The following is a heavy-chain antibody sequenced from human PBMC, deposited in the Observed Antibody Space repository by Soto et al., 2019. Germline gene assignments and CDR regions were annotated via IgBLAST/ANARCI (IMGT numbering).Heavy chain of an antibody. CDR1: GFTFSDYY. V-gene: IGHV3-11*01. CDR3: ARLPHPDSDYYYGMDV. Sequence: GGSLRLSCAASGFTFSDYYMSWIRQAPGKGLEWVSYISSSGSTIYYADSVKGRFTISRDNAKNSLYLQMNSLRAEDTAVYYCARLPHPDSDYYYGMDVWGQGTTVTVSS. D-gene: IGHD3-16*01. J-gene: IGHJ6*02. CDR2: ISSSGSTI.